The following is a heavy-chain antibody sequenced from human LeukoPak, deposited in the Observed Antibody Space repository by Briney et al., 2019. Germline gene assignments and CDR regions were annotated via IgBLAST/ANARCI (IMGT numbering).Heavy chain of an antibody. CDR3: AREGSSSWYARLRYMDV. D-gene: IGHD6-13*01. V-gene: IGHV1-46*01. Sequence: ASVKVSCKASGYTFTSYGISWVRQAPGQGLEWMGIINPSGGSTSYAQKFQGRVTMTRDMSTSTVYMELSSLRSEDTAVYYCAREGSSSWYARLRYMDVWGKGTTVTVSS. CDR1: GYTFTSYG. CDR2: INPSGGST. J-gene: IGHJ6*03.